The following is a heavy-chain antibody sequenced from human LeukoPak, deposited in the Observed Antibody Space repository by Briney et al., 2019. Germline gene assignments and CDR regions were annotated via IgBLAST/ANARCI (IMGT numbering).Heavy chain of an antibody. CDR3: ARGHYYGSGSYDYYFDY. Sequence: GGSLRLSCAASGFTFSSYSMNWVRQAPGEGLEWVSSISSSSSYIYYADSVKGRFTISRDNAKNSLYLQMNSLRAEDTAVYYCARGHYYGSGSYDYYFDYWGQGTLVTVSS. V-gene: IGHV3-21*01. D-gene: IGHD3-10*01. CDR1: GFTFSSYS. J-gene: IGHJ4*02. CDR2: ISSSSSYI.